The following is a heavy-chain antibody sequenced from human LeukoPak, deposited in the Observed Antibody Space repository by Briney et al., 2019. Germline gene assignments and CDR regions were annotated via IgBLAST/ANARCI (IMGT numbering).Heavy chain of an antibody. CDR2: ILYSGST. J-gene: IGHJ4*02. CDR1: GGSISSSY. D-gene: IGHD6-19*01. Sequence: SETLSLTCTVSGGSISSSYWSWIRQPPGKGLEWIGYILYSGSTNYNPSLKSRVTISVDTSKNQFSLKANSVTAADTAVYYCARHVALAGTLCDYWGQGPLVTVSS. CDR3: ARHVALAGTLCDY. V-gene: IGHV4-59*08.